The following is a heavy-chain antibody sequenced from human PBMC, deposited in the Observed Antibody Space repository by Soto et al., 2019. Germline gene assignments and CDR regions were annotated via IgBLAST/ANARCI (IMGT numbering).Heavy chain of an antibody. Sequence: SVKVSCKASGGTFSSYAISWVRHAPGQGLEWMGGIIPIFGTANYAQKFQGRVTITADESTSTAYMELSSLRSEDTAVYYCARTVSRYYDFWSGYDYWGQGTLVTVSS. CDR1: GGTFSSYA. J-gene: IGHJ4*02. CDR3: ARTVSRYYDFWSGYDY. CDR2: IIPIFGTA. D-gene: IGHD3-3*01. V-gene: IGHV1-69*13.